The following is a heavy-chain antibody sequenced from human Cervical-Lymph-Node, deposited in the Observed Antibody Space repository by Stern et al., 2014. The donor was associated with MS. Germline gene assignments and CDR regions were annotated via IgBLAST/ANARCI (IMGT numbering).Heavy chain of an antibody. J-gene: IGHJ4*02. V-gene: IGHV3-9*01. CDR3: ARDFAMGTIGGPFDY. CDR2: LTWDSGTI. CDR1: GFNFDDHA. D-gene: IGHD5-24*01. Sequence: VQLVESGGGLVQPGRSLTLSCSASGFNFDDHAMHWVRQAPGKGLEWVSGLTWDSGTIAYADAVKGRFTTSRDNAKNSLYLQMKSLRPEDTAFYFCARDFAMGTIGGPFDYWGQGALVTVSS.